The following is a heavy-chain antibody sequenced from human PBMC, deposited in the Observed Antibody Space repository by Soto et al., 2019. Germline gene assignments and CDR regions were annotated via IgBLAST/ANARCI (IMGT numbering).Heavy chain of an antibody. D-gene: IGHD5-18*01. J-gene: IGHJ4*02. Sequence: GGSLRLSCAASGFIFNNYAMTWVRQAPGKGLEWVSTVTASGGGTFYANSVKGRFTISRDNSRNTLHLQMSSLRVEDTALYYCAKALVPALTAKFGYWGQGTLVTVS. CDR1: GFIFNNYA. V-gene: IGHV3-23*01. CDR3: AKALVPALTAKFGY. CDR2: VTASGGGT.